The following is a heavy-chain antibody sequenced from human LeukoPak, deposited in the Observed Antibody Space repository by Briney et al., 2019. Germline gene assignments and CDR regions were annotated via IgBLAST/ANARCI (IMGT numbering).Heavy chain of an antibody. V-gene: IGHV3-23*01. CDR2: ISGRGGST. CDR3: AKDRSTIFYYGMDV. CDR1: GFTFTSYA. D-gene: IGHD3-9*01. Sequence: GGSLRLSCAASGFTFTSYAMSWVRQVPGKGLEGVSTISGRGGSTYYADSVKGRFTISRDNSKNTLYLQMNSLRAEDMAVYYCAKDRSTIFYYGMDVWGQGTTVTVSS. J-gene: IGHJ6*02.